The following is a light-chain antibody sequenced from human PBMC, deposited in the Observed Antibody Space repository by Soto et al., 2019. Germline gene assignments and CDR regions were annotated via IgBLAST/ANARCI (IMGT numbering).Light chain of an antibody. CDR2: DTS. V-gene: IGLV7-46*01. J-gene: IGLJ3*02. CDR1: TGAVTSSHY. CDR3: LLSYSGTSGV. Sequence: QAVVTQEPSLTVSPGGTVTLTCGSTTGAVTSSHYPYWFQQKPGQAPRTLIYDTSNKHSWTPDRFSGSLLGGKAALTLAGAQTDDEADYYCLLSYSGTSGVFGGGTKLTVL.